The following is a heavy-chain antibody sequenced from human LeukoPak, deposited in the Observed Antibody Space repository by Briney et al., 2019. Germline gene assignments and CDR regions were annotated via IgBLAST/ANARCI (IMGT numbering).Heavy chain of an antibody. D-gene: IGHD2-15*01. CDR3: ARGVAGKYYYYYYYMDV. V-gene: IGHV1-46*01. Sequence: ASVKVSCKASGYTFTSYYMHWVRQAPGQGLEWMGIINPSGGSTSYAQKFQGRVTMTRDMSTSTVYMELSSLRSEDTAVYYCARGVAGKYYYYYYYMDVWGKGTTVTVSS. CDR2: INPSGGST. CDR1: GYTFTSYY. J-gene: IGHJ6*03.